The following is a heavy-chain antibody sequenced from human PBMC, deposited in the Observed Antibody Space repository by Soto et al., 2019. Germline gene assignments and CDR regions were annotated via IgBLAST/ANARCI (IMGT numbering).Heavy chain of an antibody. J-gene: IGHJ5*02. CDR3: KRMESAGTLNWFDP. D-gene: IGHD6-13*01. V-gene: IGHV1-8*02. CDR2: MNPGSGKT. CDR1: GYTFISYD. Sequence: ASVKVSFKASGYTFISYDINWVRQATGQGLEWMGWMNPGSGKTGYANKFQGRVTLTRDDSTSTAHLELSSLTSEATAVYYSKRMESAGTLNWFDPWGQGTLVTVSS.